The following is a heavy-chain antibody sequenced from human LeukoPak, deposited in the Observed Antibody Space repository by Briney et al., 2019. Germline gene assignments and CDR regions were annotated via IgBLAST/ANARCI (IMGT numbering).Heavy chain of an antibody. CDR2: IIPIFGTA. Sequence: ASVKVSCKASGYTFTSYGISWVRQAPGQGLEWMGGIIPIFGTANYAQKFQGRVTITADKSTSTAYMELSSLRSEDTAVYYCARDRYSSSWPNWFDPWGQGTLVTVSS. CDR3: ARDRYSSSWPNWFDP. J-gene: IGHJ5*02. D-gene: IGHD6-13*01. V-gene: IGHV1-69*06. CDR1: GYTFTSYG.